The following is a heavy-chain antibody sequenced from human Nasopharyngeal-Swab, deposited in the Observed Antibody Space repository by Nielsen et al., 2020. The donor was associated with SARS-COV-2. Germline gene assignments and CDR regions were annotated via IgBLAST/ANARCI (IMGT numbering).Heavy chain of an antibody. D-gene: IGHD3-22*01. V-gene: IGHV4-59*08. CDR2: IYYSGST. CDR3: ARLKESSTYYYLYYFDY. J-gene: IGHJ4*02. Sequence: RQAPGKGLVWIGYIYYSGSTNYNPSLKSRVTISVDTSKNQFSLKLSSVTAADTAVYYCARLKESSTYYYLYYFDYWGQGTLVTVSS.